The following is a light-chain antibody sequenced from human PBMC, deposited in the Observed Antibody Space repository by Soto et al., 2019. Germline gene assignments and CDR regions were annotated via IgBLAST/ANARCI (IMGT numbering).Light chain of an antibody. CDR3: QQYSSYWT. CDR2: KSS. V-gene: IGKV1-5*01. J-gene: IGKJ1*01. CDR1: QDLDKW. Sequence: ILMSQSPSSLSASVGDRGTITCRASQDLDKWLAWYQQKPGRAPNLLIYKSSTLREGVPSMLRGFGSRIEYILTTTDLQPTDFPTYYCQQYSSYWTFGQRTTVEMK.